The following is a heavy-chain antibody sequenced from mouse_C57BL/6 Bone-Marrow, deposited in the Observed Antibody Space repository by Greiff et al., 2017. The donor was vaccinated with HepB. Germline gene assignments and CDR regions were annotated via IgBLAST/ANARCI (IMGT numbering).Heavy chain of an antibody. V-gene: IGHV14-4*01. CDR3: TLYYYGSSY. Sequence: EVQLQQSGAELVRPGASVKLSCTASGFNITDYYMHWVKQRPEQGLEWIGWIDPENGDTEYATKFQGKATITADTSSNTAYLQLSSLTSEDTAVYYCTLYYYGSSYGGRGTALTVSS. D-gene: IGHD1-1*01. J-gene: IGHJ2*01. CDR1: GFNITDYY. CDR2: IDPENGDT.